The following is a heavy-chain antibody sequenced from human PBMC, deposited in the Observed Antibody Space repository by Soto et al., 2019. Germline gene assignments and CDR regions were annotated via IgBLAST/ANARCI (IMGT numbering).Heavy chain of an antibody. J-gene: IGHJ4*02. CDR2: IIPIFGTA. D-gene: IGHD2-8*01. CDR3: ASEGRYCTNGVCPS. CDR1: GGTFSSYA. Sequence: QVQLVQSGAEVKKPGSSVKVSCKASGGTFSSYAISWVRQAPGQGLEWMGGIIPIFGTANYAQKFQGRVTXXAXEXXSTAYMELSSLRSEDTAVYYCASEGRYCTNGVCPSWGQGTLVTVSS. V-gene: IGHV1-69*12.